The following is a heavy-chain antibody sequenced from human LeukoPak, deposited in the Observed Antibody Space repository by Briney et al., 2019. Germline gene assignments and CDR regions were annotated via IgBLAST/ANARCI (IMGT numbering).Heavy chain of an antibody. D-gene: IGHD4-17*01. CDR1: GFTFSSYE. Sequence: GGSLRLSCAASGFTFSSYEMNWVRQAPGKGLEWVSYISSSGTTIYYADSVRGRFTISRDNAKTSVYLQMNSLRAEDTAVYYCARENSGDYGDAFDIWGQGTMVTVSS. CDR3: ARENSGDYGDAFDI. CDR2: ISSSGTTI. V-gene: IGHV3-48*03. J-gene: IGHJ3*02.